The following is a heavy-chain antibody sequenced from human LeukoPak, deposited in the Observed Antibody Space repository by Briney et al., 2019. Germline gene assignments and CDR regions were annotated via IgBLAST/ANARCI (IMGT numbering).Heavy chain of an antibody. CDR1: GFTFSSYG. D-gene: IGHD3-10*01. Sequence: GGSLRLSCAASGFTFSSYGMNRVRLAPGKGLEWVGRIRSKTDYGTTDYAAPVKGRFTVSRDDSIHTLYLQMHSLKTEVTAVYYCTTRELRYYGSGAYPVAFDIWGQGTMVTVSS. CDR2: IRSKTDYGTT. J-gene: IGHJ3*02. CDR3: TTRELRYYGSGAYPVAFDI. V-gene: IGHV3-15*01.